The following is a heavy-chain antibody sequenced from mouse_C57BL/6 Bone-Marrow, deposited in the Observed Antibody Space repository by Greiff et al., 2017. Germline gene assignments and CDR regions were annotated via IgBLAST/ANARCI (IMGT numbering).Heavy chain of an antibody. J-gene: IGHJ2*01. CDR2: ISSGSSTI. V-gene: IGHV5-17*01. Sequence: DVKLVESGGGLVKPGGSLKLSCAASGFTFSDYGMHWVRQAPEKGLEWVAYISSGSSTIYYADTVKGRFTISRDNAKNTLFLQMTSLRSEDTAMYYCAILRDFDYWGQGTTLTVSS. CDR1: GFTFSDYG. D-gene: IGHD1-1*01. CDR3: AILRDFDY.